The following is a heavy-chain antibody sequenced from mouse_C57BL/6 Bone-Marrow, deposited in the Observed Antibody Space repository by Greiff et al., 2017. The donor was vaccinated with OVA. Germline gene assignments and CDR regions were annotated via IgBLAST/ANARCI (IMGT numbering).Heavy chain of an antibody. V-gene: IGHV1-76*01. D-gene: IGHD5-5*01. CDR1: GYTFTDYY. Sequence: VQLQQSGAELVRPGASVKLSCKASGYTFTDYYINWVKQRPGQGLEWIARIYPGSGNTYYNEKFKGKATLTAEKSSSTAYMQLSSLTSEDSAVYYCASYLIRGAMDYWGQGTSVTVSS. CDR2: IYPGSGNT. J-gene: IGHJ4*01. CDR3: ASYLIRGAMDY.